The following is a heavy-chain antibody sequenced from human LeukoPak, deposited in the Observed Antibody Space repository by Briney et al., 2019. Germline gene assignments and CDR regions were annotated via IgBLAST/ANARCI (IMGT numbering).Heavy chain of an antibody. Sequence: ASVKVSCKASGGTFSSYAISWVRQAPGQGLEWMGGIIPIFGTANYAQKFQGRVMITADESTSTAYMELSSLRSEDTAVYYCARDVVGAMSSWGQGTLVTVSS. CDR2: IIPIFGTA. D-gene: IGHD1-26*01. CDR3: ARDVVGAMSS. CDR1: GGTFSSYA. V-gene: IGHV1-69*13. J-gene: IGHJ4*02.